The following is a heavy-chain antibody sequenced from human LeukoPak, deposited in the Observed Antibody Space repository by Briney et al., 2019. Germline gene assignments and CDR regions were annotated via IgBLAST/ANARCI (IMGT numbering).Heavy chain of an antibody. J-gene: IGHJ4*02. Sequence: SGGSLRLSCAASGFTFSSYAMSWVRQAPGKGLEWVSAISASGGSTYYADSVKGRFTISRDNSQNTLYLQMNSLRAEDTAVYYCARGFSGSYPPYYFDYWGQGTLVTVSS. V-gene: IGHV3-23*01. CDR3: ARGFSGSYPPYYFDY. CDR2: ISASGGST. CDR1: GFTFSSYA. D-gene: IGHD1-26*01.